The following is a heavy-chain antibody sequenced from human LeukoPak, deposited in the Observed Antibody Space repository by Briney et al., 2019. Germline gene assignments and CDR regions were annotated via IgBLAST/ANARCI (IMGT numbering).Heavy chain of an antibody. CDR3: AKDWIQFNRVFDCFDS. D-gene: IGHD5-18*01. CDR2: IGNTET. V-gene: IGHV3-23*01. Sequence: GGSLRLSCATSGFPFETNAMSWVRQAPGKGLEWVATIGNTETFYADSVPGRVTISRDNSKNTVNLQMNRLRVEDTAIYDCAKDWIQFNRVFDCFDSWGQGTLVTVTA. CDR1: GFPFETNA. J-gene: IGHJ4*02.